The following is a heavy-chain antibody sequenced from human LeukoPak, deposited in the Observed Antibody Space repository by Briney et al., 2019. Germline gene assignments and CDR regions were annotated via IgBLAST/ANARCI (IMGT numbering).Heavy chain of an antibody. V-gene: IGHV1-58*02. D-gene: IGHD2-21*01. CDR1: GFTFTSSA. J-gene: IGHJ3*02. CDR3: AAGLRIPLPVDI. CDR2: IVVGSGNT. Sequence: SVKVSCKASGFTFTSSAMQWVRQARGQRLEWIGWIVVGSGNTNYAQKFQERVTITRDMSTSTAYMELSSLRSEDTAVYYCAAGLRIPLPVDIWGQGTMVTVSS.